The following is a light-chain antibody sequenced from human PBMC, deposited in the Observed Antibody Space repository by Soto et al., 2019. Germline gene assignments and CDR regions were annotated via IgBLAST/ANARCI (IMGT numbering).Light chain of an antibody. V-gene: IGKV1-39*01. CDR3: QHSYSAPYT. CDR1: QRIDNF. CDR2: AAS. Sequence: DIQMTQSPPSLSASVGDRITITCRASQRIDNFLNWYQQKPGKAPKLLIYAASSLRSGVPSRFSGSGSGTDFTLAISCLQPEDFATYYCQHSYSAPYTFGKGAKLEI. J-gene: IGKJ2*01.